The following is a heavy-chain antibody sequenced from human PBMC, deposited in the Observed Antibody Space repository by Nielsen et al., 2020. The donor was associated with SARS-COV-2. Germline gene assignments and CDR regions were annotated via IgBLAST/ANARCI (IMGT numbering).Heavy chain of an antibody. CDR2: IYSGGSST. CDR3: AKSRSGSYSQVDY. CDR1: GFTFSSYA. Sequence: GESLKISCAASGFTFSSYAMSWVRRAPGKGLEWVSVIYSGGSSTYYADSVKGRFTIPRDNSKNTLYLQMNSLRAEDTAVYYCAKSRSGSYSQVDYWGQGTLVTVSS. J-gene: IGHJ4*02. V-gene: IGHV3-23*03. D-gene: IGHD3-10*01.